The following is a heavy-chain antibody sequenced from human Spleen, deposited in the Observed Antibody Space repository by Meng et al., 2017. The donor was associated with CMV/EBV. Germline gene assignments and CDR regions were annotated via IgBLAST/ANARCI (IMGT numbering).Heavy chain of an antibody. V-gene: IGHV3-30*02. CDR2: IRYDGSNK. CDR1: GFTFSSYG. D-gene: IGHD3-3*01. CDR3: ARAPYDFWSGYYYYGMDV. Sequence: GESLKISCAASGFTFSSYGMHWVRQAPGKGLEWVAFIRYDGSNKYYADSVKGRFTISRDNSKNTLYLQMNSLRAEDTAVYYCARAPYDFWSGYYYYGMDVWGQGTTVTVSS. J-gene: IGHJ6*02.